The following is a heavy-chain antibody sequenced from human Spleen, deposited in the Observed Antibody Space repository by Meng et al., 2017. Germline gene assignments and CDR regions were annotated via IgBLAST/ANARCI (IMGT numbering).Heavy chain of an antibody. CDR1: GYTFAAYW. CDR2: IDPNNDHT. J-gene: IGHJ4*02. Sequence: QVQLVQSGPEVKKPGASVKLSCKPSGYTFAAYWIHWLRQAPGQGLEWMGRIDPNNDHTQYAQNFQGRVTMTRDTSISTAYMELSRLRSDDTALYYCARDRLLDYWGQGTLVTVSS. CDR3: ARDRLLDY. V-gene: IGHV1-2*06.